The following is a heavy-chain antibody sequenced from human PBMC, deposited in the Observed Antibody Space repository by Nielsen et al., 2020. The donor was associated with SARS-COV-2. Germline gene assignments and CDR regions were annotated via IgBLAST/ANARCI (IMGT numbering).Heavy chain of an antibody. CDR1: GYTFTDYY. CDR2: INPYSGGT. J-gene: IGHJ6*02. Sequence: ASVKVSCKASGYTFTDYYIHWVRQAPGQGLEWMGRINPYSGGTNYAQKFQGTVTMTRDTSTSTVYMELTSLRSEDTAVYYCARERGPYEYGLDVWGQGTTVTVSS. CDR3: ARERGPYEYGLDV. V-gene: IGHV1-2*06. D-gene: IGHD3-22*01.